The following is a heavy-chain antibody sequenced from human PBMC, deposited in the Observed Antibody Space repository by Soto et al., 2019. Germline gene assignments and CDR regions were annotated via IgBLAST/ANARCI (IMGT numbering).Heavy chain of an antibody. Sequence: QVQLQESGPGLVKPSQTLSLTCTVSGGSISSGNYYWSWIRQHPGKGLEGIGYIYYSGSTSYNPSLKSRVTISVDTSKNHFSLKLSSVTAADTAVYYCARVFSDSSSFFDPWGQGTLVTVSS. CDR2: IYYSGST. V-gene: IGHV4-31*03. CDR1: GGSISSGNYY. D-gene: IGHD6-13*01. CDR3: ARVFSDSSSFFDP. J-gene: IGHJ5*02.